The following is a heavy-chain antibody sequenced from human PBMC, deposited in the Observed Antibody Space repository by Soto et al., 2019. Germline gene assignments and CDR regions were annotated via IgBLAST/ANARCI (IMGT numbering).Heavy chain of an antibody. CDR3: ARDYDGFDY. J-gene: IGHJ4*02. CDR2: ISHSGTV. D-gene: IGHD3-16*01. CDR1: SVSITSSNW. Sequence: NPSETLSLTCDVSSVSITSSNWWTWVRQPPGKGLEWLGKISHSGTVNYNATLRSRVTISVDKPKNQLSLKLMSVTAADTAVYYCARDYDGFDYWGPGILVTVSS. V-gene: IGHV4-4*02.